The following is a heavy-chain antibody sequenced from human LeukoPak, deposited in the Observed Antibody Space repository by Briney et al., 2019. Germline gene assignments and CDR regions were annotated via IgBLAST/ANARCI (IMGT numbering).Heavy chain of an antibody. CDR3: ARVSAEWLLSY. CDR2: IKEDGGEK. D-gene: IGHD3-3*01. Sequence: GGSLRLTCAASGFAFSSDWMTWVRQAPGKGLEWVANIKEDGGEKFYLDSVKGRFTISRDNSRNSLYLQMNSLRAEDTAVYYCARVSAEWLLSYWGQGTLVTVSS. V-gene: IGHV3-7*01. J-gene: IGHJ4*02. CDR1: GFAFSSDW.